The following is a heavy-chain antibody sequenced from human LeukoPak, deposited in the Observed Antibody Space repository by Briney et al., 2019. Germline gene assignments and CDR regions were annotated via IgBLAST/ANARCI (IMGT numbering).Heavy chain of an antibody. CDR3: ARGEYSASWYTPHGMAV. J-gene: IGHJ6*02. D-gene: IGHD6-13*01. CDR1: GYTFTKYA. Sequence: GASVKVSCKASGYTFTKYAMNWVRQAPGQGLKWMGWINSNTGNPTYAQGFTGRFVFSLDTSVSTAYLQISSLKAEDTAVYYCARGEYSASWYTPHGMAVWGQGTTVTVSS. V-gene: IGHV7-4-1*02. CDR2: INSNTGNP.